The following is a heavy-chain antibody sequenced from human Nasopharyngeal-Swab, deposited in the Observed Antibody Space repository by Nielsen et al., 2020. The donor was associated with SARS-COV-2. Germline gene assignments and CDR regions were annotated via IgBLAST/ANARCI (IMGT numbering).Heavy chain of an antibody. CDR2: IDPSDSYT. V-gene: IGHV5-10-1*01. CDR3: ARQGQQWLVNYYYYGVDV. D-gene: IGHD6-19*01. Sequence: GESLKISCKGSGYSFTSYWISWVRQMPGKGLEWMGRIDPSDSYTNYSPSFQGHVTISADKPISTAYLQWSSLKASDTAMYYCARQGQQWLVNYYYYGVDVWGQGTTVTVSS. J-gene: IGHJ6*02. CDR1: GYSFTSYW.